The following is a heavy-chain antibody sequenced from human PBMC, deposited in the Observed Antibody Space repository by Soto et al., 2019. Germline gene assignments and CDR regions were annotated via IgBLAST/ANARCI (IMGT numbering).Heavy chain of an antibody. CDR2: ISRDGSRK. CDR3: VQERTTHYAFDV. CDR1: GFTFSGSE. D-gene: IGHD4-17*01. Sequence: QVQLVESGGDRVQPGRSLRLSCVASGFTFSGSEMYWVRQAPGKGLEWVTFISRDGSRKYYADSVKGRFTISRDNSKDTLYVQMTSLRAADTSVYYCVQERTTHYAFDVWGQGTMVTVSS. J-gene: IGHJ3*01. V-gene: IGHV3-30*18.